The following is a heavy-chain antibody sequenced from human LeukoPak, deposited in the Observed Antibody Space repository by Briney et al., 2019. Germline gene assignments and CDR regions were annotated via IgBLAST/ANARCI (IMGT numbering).Heavy chain of an antibody. V-gene: IGHV4-4*07. Sequence: SETLSLTCTVSGGSIDNYYWSWIRQPAGKGLEWIGRIYSSGSTNYNPSLKSRVTISVDTSKNQFSLKLSSVTAADTAVYYCARDLRSVAGYYYYYMDVWGKGTTVTVSS. D-gene: IGHD2-15*01. CDR1: GGSIDNYY. CDR2: IYSSGST. J-gene: IGHJ6*03. CDR3: ARDLRSVAGYYYYYMDV.